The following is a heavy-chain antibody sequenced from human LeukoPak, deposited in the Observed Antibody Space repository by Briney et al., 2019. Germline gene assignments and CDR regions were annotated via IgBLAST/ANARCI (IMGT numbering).Heavy chain of an antibody. CDR1: GFTFSTHW. V-gene: IGHV3-74*01. D-gene: IGHD3-10*01. J-gene: IGHJ4*02. CDR3: AKDGLVWFGELN. Sequence: PGGSLRLSCAASGFTFSTHWMHWVRQAPGKGLVWVSRIKSDGSSTNYADSVKGRFTISRDNSKNTLYLQMNSLRAEDTAVYYCAKDGLVWFGELNWGQGTLVTVSS. CDR2: IKSDGSST.